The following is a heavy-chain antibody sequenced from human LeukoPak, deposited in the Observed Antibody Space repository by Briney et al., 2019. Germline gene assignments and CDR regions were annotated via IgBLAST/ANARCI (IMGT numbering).Heavy chain of an antibody. CDR1: GGTFSSYA. Sequence: GASVTVSCKASGGTFSSYAISWVRQAPGQGLEWMGRIIPILSIANYAQKFQGRVTITADKSTSTAYMELSSLRAEDTAVYYCARGLDGSGSYYYWGQGTLVTVSS. D-gene: IGHD3-10*01. J-gene: IGHJ4*02. V-gene: IGHV1-69*04. CDR2: IIPILSIA. CDR3: ARGLDGSGSYYY.